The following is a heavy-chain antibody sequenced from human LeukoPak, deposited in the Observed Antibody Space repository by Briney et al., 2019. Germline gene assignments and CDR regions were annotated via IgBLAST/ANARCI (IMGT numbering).Heavy chain of an antibody. CDR1: GGTLSSYA. J-gene: IGHJ4*02. D-gene: IGHD5-18*01. Sequence: ASVKVSCKASGGTLSSYAISWVRQARGQRLEWIGWIVVGSGNTNYAQKFQERVTITRDMSTSTAYMELSSLRSEDTAVYYCAAAPVDTAMGGFDYWGQGTLVTVSS. CDR3: AAAPVDTAMGGFDY. CDR2: IVVGSGNT. V-gene: IGHV1-58*02.